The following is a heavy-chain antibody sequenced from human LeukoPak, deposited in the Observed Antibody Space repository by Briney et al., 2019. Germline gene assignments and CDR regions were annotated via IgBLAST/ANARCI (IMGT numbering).Heavy chain of an antibody. CDR3: EAGIGDY. D-gene: IGHD6-19*01. CDR2: ISSSGNIT. CDR1: EFTFSSYY. V-gene: IGHV3-48*03. Sequence: PGGSLRLSCVASEFTFSSYYMNWIREAPGKGLQWLTYISSSGNITYYADSVKGRFTVSRDNMKNVLFLEMNSLRVEDTAIYYCEAGIGDYWGQGTLVTVSS. J-gene: IGHJ4*01.